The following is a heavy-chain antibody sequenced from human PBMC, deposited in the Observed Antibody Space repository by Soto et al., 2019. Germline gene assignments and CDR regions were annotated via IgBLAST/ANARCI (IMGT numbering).Heavy chain of an antibody. CDR1: GYSFTTYY. V-gene: IGHV1-46*01. D-gene: IGHD5-18*01. Sequence: QVQLVQSGAEVKKPGASVKVSCKASGYSFTTYYMHWVRQAPGQGLEWMGLISPSGGSTSYAQNCQGRVSMTRDTSTSTVYVELSSLRSEDTAVDYCARDYRKIDDTAMSRFDPWGQGTLVTVSS. CDR2: ISPSGGST. J-gene: IGHJ5*02. CDR3: ARDYRKIDDTAMSRFDP.